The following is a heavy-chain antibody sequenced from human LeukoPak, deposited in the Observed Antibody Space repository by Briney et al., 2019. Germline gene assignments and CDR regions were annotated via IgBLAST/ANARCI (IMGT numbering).Heavy chain of an antibody. CDR3: ARDNLYYYDSSGYYPFDY. D-gene: IGHD3-22*01. Sequence: GGSLGLSCAASGFTFSSYSMNWVRQAPGKGLEWVSSISSSSSYIYYADSVKGRFTIARDNAKNSLYLQMNSLRAEDTAVYYCARDNLYYYDSSGYYPFDYWGQGTLVTVSS. CDR2: ISSSSSYI. CDR1: GFTFSSYS. V-gene: IGHV3-21*01. J-gene: IGHJ4*02.